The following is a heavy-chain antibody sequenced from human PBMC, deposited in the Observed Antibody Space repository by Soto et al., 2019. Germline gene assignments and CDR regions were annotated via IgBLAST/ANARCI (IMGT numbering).Heavy chain of an antibody. CDR1: GFTFSSYA. CDR2: ISGSGGST. CDR3: AKAFGPYCSSTSCPNWFDP. D-gene: IGHD2-2*01. V-gene: IGHV3-23*01. Sequence: EVQLLESGGDLVQPGGSQRLSCAASGFTFSSYAMSWVRQAPGKGLEWVSAISGSGGSTYYADSVKGRFTISRDNSKNTLYLQMNSLRAEDTAVYYCAKAFGPYCSSTSCPNWFDPWGQGTLVTVSS. J-gene: IGHJ5*02.